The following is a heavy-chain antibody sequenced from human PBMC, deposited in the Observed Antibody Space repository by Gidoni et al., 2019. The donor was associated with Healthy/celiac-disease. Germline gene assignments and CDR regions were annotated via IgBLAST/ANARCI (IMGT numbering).Heavy chain of an antibody. J-gene: IGHJ3*02. CDR1: GFTFSDYY. Sequence: QVPLVESGGGLVKPGGSLRLSCAASGFTFSDYYMSWIRQAPGKGLEWVSYISSSGSTIYYADSVKGRFTSSRDNAKKSLYLQMNSLKAEDTAVYYCARGRYCSGGSCSGDAFDIWGQGTMVTVSS. CDR3: ARGRYCSGGSCSGDAFDI. CDR2: ISSSGSTI. V-gene: IGHV3-11*01. D-gene: IGHD2-15*01.